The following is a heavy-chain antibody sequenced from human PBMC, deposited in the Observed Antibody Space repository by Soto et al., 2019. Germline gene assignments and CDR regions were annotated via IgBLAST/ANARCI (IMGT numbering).Heavy chain of an antibody. CDR2: IFYSGST. CDR1: GDSIISEIYY. CDR3: TGHGYYYRSGNCHF. Sequence: QLHLQESGPGLVRPSETLSLICTVSGDSIISEIYYWGWIRQSPGKGLEWIGSIFYSGSTYYNPSLKRRVTLSVDTSKSQSSLKLNSVTAADTAVYYCTGHGYYYRSGNCHFWGQGTLVTVSS. V-gene: IGHV4-39*01. D-gene: IGHD3-10*01. J-gene: IGHJ4*02.